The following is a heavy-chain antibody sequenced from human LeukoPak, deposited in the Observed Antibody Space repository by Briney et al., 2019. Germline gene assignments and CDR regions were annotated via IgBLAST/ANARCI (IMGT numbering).Heavy chain of an antibody. CDR3: ARPQEAAAVNWFDP. CDR2: ISYEGSNK. J-gene: IGHJ5*02. V-gene: IGHV3-30-3*01. CDR1: GFTFSSYA. Sequence: GGSLRLSCAASGFTFSSYAMHWVRQAPGKGLEWVAVISYEGSNKYYADSVKGRFTISRDNSKNTLYLQMNSLRAEDTAVYYCARPQEAAAVNWFDPWGQGTLVTVSS. D-gene: IGHD6-13*01.